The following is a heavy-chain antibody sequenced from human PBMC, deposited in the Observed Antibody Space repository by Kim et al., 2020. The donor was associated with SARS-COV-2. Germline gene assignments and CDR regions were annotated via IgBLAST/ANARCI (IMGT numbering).Heavy chain of an antibody. V-gene: IGHV3-11*03. Sequence: TKYADAVKGRFTSSRDNAETSMYLQMSSLRVDDTAIYYCARRVVADAFDIWGQGTLVTVSS. D-gene: IGHD3-22*01. CDR2: T. CDR3: ARRVVADAFDI. J-gene: IGHJ3*02.